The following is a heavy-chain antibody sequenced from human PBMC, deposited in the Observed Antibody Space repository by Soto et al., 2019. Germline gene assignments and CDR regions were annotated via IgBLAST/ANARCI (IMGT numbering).Heavy chain of an antibody. CDR3: ARERTWRGSYYYYYMDV. CDR2: INHSGST. V-gene: IGHV4-34*01. CDR1: GGSFSGYY. Sequence: PSETLSLTCAVYGGSFSGYYWSWIRQPPGKGLEWIGEINHSGSTNYNPSLKSRVTISVDTSKNQFSLKLSSVTAADTAVYYCARERTWRGSYYYYYMDVWGKGTTVTVSS. J-gene: IGHJ6*03. D-gene: IGHD5-12*01.